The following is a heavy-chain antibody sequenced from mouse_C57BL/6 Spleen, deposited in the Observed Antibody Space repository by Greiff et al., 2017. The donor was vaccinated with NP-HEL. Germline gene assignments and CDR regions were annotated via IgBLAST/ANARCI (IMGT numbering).Heavy chain of an antibody. CDR1: GYAFSSYW. CDR3: AREGGTSLNYYAMDY. V-gene: IGHV1-80*01. Sequence: VKLVESGAELVKPGASVKISCKASGYAFSSYWMNWVKQRPGKGLEWIGQIYPGDGDTNYNGKFKGKATLTADKSSSTAYMQLSSLTSEDSAVYFCAREGGTSLNYYAMDYWGQGTSVTVSS. CDR2: IYPGDGDT. J-gene: IGHJ4*01.